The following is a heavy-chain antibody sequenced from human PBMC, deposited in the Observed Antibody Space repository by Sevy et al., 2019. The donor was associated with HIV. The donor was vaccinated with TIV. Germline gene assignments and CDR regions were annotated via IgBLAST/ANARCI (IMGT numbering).Heavy chain of an antibody. CDR1: GFTFSSYA. D-gene: IGHD6-13*01. V-gene: IGHV3-23*01. CDR3: AKGIWPRIAAAGTSSGGGQYYYYGMDV. J-gene: IGHJ6*02. CDR2: ISGSGGST. Sequence: GGSLRLSCAASGFTFSSYAMSWVRQAPGKGLEWVSAISGSGGSTYYADPVKGRFTISRDKSKNTLYLQMNSLRAEDTAVYNCAKGIWPRIAAAGTSSGGGQYYYYGMDVWGQGTTVTVSS.